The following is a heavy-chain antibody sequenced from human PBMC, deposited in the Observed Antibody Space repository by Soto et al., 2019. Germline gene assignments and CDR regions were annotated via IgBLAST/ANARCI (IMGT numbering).Heavy chain of an antibody. CDR3: ARVPVAAYNWFDP. CDR2: IYHSGST. D-gene: IGHD6-6*01. Sequence: SETLSLTCAVSGGSISSGGYSWSWIRQPPGKGLEWIGYIYHSGSTYYNPSLKSRVTISVDRSKNQFSLKLSSVTAADTAVYYCARVPVAAYNWFDPWGQGTLVTVSS. CDR1: GGSISSGGYS. V-gene: IGHV4-30-2*01. J-gene: IGHJ5*02.